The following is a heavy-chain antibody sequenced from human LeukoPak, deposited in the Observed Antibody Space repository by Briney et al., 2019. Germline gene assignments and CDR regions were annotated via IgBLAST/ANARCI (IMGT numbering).Heavy chain of an antibody. D-gene: IGHD3-22*01. V-gene: IGHV3-23*01. J-gene: IGHJ5*02. CDR1: GFGFRTYA. CDR3: AREYDSSWPS. Sequence: GGSLGLSCAASGFGFRTYAMSWVRQAPGKGLEWVSAISDNSARTYYADSVKGRFTISRDNSKNTLFVQMNSLRAEDTAVYYCAREYDSSWPSWGQGTLVTVSS. CDR2: ISDNSART.